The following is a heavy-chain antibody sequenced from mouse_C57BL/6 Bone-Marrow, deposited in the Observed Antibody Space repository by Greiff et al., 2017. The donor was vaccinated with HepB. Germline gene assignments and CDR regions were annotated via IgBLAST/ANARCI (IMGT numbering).Heavy chain of an antibody. CDR3: ARGTTVRYAMGD. Sequence: QVQLQQPGAELVKPGASVKLSCKASGYTFTSYWMHWVKQRPGQGLEWIGMIHPNSGSTNYNEKFKSKATLTVDKSSSTAYMQLSSLTSEDSAVYYCARGTTVRYAMGDWGQGTSVTVSS. J-gene: IGHJ4*01. CDR2: IHPNSGST. D-gene: IGHD1-1*01. V-gene: IGHV1-64*01. CDR1: GYTFTSYW.